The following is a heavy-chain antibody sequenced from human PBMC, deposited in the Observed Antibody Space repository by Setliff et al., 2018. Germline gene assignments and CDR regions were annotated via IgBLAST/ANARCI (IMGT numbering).Heavy chain of an antibody. CDR3: AREQWLDPPGYYYMDV. D-gene: IGHD6-19*01. CDR1: GGSFSGYY. J-gene: IGHJ6*03. Sequence: SETLSLTCAAYGGSFSGYYWSWIRQPPGKGLEWIGEINHSGSTNYNPSLKSRVTMSIDTSKNQFSLKLNSVTAADMAVYYCAREQWLDPPGYYYMDVWAKGTTVTVSS. CDR2: INHSGST. V-gene: IGHV4-34*01.